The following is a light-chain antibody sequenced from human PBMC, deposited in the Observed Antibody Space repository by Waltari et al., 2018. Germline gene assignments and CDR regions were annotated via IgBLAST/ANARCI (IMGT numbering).Light chain of an antibody. CDR3: MQGIHLPLT. CDR1: QSLLESDGKTY. V-gene: IGKV2-29*02. J-gene: IGKJ4*01. CDR2: DVS. Sequence: ETVMTQTPVSLSVTPGQPASMSCKSSQSLLESDGKTYLHWYLQKPGQSPQLLIYDVSSRFSGVPDRFSGSGSGTYFTLRISRVEAEDVGVYYCMQGIHLPLTFGGGTKVEMK.